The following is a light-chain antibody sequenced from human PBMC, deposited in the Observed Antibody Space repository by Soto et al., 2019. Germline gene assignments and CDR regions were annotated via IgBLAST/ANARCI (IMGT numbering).Light chain of an antibody. V-gene: IGLV2-11*01. CDR1: SSDVGDYNY. CDR3: CSYAGSSTSM. Sequence: QSVLTQPRSVSGSPGQSVTISCTGTSSDVGDYNYVSWYQQHPGKAPKLMIYDVTKRPSGVPDRFSGSKSGNRASLTISGLQAEDEADYYCCSYAGSSTSMFGGGTQLTVL. J-gene: IGLJ7*01. CDR2: DVT.